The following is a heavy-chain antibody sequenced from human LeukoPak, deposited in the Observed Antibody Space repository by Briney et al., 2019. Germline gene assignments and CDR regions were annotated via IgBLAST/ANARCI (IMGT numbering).Heavy chain of an antibody. D-gene: IGHD6-13*01. Sequence: ASVKVSCKASGGTFSSYAISWVRQAPGQGLEWMGWISAYNGNTNYAQKLQGRVTMTTDTSTSTAYMELRSLRSDDTAVYYCARDPVVFEQQPGPTLDYYFDYWGQGTLVTVSS. CDR3: ARDPVVFEQQPGPTLDYYFDY. J-gene: IGHJ4*02. V-gene: IGHV1-18*01. CDR2: ISAYNGNT. CDR1: GGTFSSYA.